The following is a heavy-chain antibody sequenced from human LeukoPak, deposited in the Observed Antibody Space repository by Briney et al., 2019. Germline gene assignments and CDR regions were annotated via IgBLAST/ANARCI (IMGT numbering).Heavy chain of an antibody. CDR1: GGTFSSYA. J-gene: IGHJ4*02. CDR2: IIPILGIA. D-gene: IGHD6-13*01. CDR3: AWTVAAAGSFDY. V-gene: IGHV1-69*04. Sequence: ASVKVSCKASGGTFSSYAISWVRQAPGQGLEWMGRIIPILGIANYAQKFQGRVTITADKSTSTAHMELSSLRSEDTAVYYCAWTVAAAGSFDYWGQGTLVTVSS.